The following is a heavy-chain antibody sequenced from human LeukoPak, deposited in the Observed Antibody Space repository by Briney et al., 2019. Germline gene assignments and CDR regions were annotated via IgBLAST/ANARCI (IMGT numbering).Heavy chain of an antibody. J-gene: IGHJ4*02. CDR3: ARTTYSSGWYVL. Sequence: PSETLSLTCTVSGGSISSSSYYWGWIRQPPGKGLEWIGSIYYSGSTYYNPSLKRRVTISVDTSKNQFSLKLSSVTAADTAVYYCARTTYSSGWYVLWGQGTLVTVSS. CDR1: GGSISSSSYY. CDR2: IYYSGST. D-gene: IGHD6-19*01. V-gene: IGHV4-39*01.